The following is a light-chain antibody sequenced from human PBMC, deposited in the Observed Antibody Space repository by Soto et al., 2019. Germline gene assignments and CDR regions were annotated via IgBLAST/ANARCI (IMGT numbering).Light chain of an antibody. V-gene: IGLV1-44*01. CDR3: AAWDDSLNGYWV. Sequence: QSVLTQPPSASGTPGQRVTISCSGSSSNIGKNTVNWYQHLSGTAPKLLIYSNDQRPSGVPDRFSGSKSGTSASLAISGLQSEDEAAYHCAAWDDSLNGYWVFGGGTKLTVL. CDR1: SSNIGKNT. J-gene: IGLJ3*02. CDR2: SND.